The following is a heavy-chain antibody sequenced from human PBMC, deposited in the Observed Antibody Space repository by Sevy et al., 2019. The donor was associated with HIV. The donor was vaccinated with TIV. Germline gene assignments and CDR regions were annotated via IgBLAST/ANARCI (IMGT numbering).Heavy chain of an antibody. CDR1: GFTFSSYA. D-gene: IGHD3-16*02. CDR3: ARGVRSLGELSLPFDY. J-gene: IGHJ4*02. V-gene: IGHV3-30-3*01. CDR2: ISYDGSNK. Sequence: GGSLRLSCAASGFTFSSYAMHWVRQAPGKGLEWVAVISYDGSNKYYADSVKGRFTISRDNSKNTLYLPMNSLRAEDTTVYYCARGVRSLGELSLPFDYWGQGTLVTVSS.